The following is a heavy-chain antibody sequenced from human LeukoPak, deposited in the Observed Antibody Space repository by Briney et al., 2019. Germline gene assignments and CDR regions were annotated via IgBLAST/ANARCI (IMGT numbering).Heavy chain of an antibody. D-gene: IGHD3-22*01. CDR3: AKSLITMIPSPDY. Sequence: SVKVSCKASGGTFSSYAISWVRQAPGQGLEWMGGIIPIFGTANYAQKFQGRVTITADKSTSTAYMELSSLRAEDTAVYYCAKSLITMIPSPDYWGQGTLVTVSS. CDR2: IIPIFGTA. CDR1: GGTFSSYA. J-gene: IGHJ4*02. V-gene: IGHV1-69*06.